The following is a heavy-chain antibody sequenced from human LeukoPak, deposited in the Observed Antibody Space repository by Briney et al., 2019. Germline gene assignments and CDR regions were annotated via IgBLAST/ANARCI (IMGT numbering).Heavy chain of an antibody. CDR3: ASSVVPTADLDS. Sequence: PSETLSLTCAVYGGSFSGYYWNWIRQPPGKGLEWIGEINHSGSTNYNPSLKSRVTISVDTSKNQFSLKLSSVTAADTAVYYCASSVVPTADLDSWGQGTLDTVST. CDR2: INHSGST. V-gene: IGHV4-34*01. J-gene: IGHJ4*02. CDR1: GGSFSGYY. D-gene: IGHD2-2*01.